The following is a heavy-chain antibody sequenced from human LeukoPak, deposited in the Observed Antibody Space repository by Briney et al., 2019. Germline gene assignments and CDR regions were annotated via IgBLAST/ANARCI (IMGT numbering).Heavy chain of an antibody. CDR3: ARDYPGQGTDY. Sequence: GGSLRLSCAASGFTFSTYWLSWFRQAPGKGLEGVANIKQDGSAKYYVDSVKGRFTISRDNAKTSLYLQMNSLRDEDTAVYYCARDYPGQGTDYWGQGTLVTVSS. D-gene: IGHD3-10*01. CDR1: GFTFSTYW. J-gene: IGHJ4*02. V-gene: IGHV3-7*01. CDR2: IKQDGSAK.